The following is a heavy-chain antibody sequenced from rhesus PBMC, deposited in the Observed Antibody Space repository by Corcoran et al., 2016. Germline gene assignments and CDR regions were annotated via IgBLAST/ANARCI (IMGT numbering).Heavy chain of an antibody. CDR3: ARRHPTLDYGLDS. CDR1: GFTVSNYW. Sequence: EVQLVESGGGLVQPGGSLRLSCTASGFTVSNYWMTWVRQASGKGLDWVGRIKNRPDGGTAAYADSVTGRFTISRDDSKNTLYLQMNSLKTEDTAVYYCARRHPTLDYGLDSWGQGVVVTVSS. CDR2: IKNRPDGGTA. D-gene: IGHD3S6*01. J-gene: IGHJ6*01. V-gene: IGHV3-16*01.